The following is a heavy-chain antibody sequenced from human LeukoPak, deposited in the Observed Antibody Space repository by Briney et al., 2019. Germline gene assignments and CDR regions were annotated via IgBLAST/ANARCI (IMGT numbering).Heavy chain of an antibody. CDR1: GFTFSSYA. D-gene: IGHD1-26*01. J-gene: IGHJ6*03. V-gene: IGHV3-23*01. CDR2: IRGSGDRT. Sequence: PGRSLRLSCAASGFTFSSYAMSWVRQAPGKGLERVSAIRGSGDRTHYADSVKGRFTISRDNSKNTLYLQMNRLRPEDTAVYYCAKDSKIVGATFRSYHYMDVWGKGTAVTVSS. CDR3: AKDSKIVGATFRSYHYMDV.